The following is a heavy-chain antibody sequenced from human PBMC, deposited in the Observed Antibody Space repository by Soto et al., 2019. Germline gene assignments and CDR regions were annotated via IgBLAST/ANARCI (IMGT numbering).Heavy chain of an antibody. V-gene: IGHV3-30-3*01. CDR2: ISYDGSNK. Sequence: PGGSLRLSCAASGFTFSSYAMHWVRQAPGKGLEWVAVISYDGSNKYYADSVKGRFTISRDNSKNTLYLQMNSLRAEDTAVYYCARDSTYYYDSSGYDWFDPWGQGTLVTVSS. CDR3: ARDSTYYYDSSGYDWFDP. D-gene: IGHD3-22*01. CDR1: GFTFSSYA. J-gene: IGHJ5*02.